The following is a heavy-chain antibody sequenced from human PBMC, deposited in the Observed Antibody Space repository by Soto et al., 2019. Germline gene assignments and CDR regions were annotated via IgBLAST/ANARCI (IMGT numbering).Heavy chain of an antibody. D-gene: IGHD3-22*01. V-gene: IGHV3-23*01. J-gene: IGHJ4*02. CDR3: AKEDISGYYPLFDY. CDR1: GFTFSSYA. Sequence: PGGSLRLSCAASGFTFSSYAMSWVRQAPGKGLEWVSVISGSGSNTYYADSVKGRFTISRDNSKNTLYLQMNSLRAEDTAVYYCAKEDISGYYPLFDYWGQGTLVTVSS. CDR2: ISGSGSNT.